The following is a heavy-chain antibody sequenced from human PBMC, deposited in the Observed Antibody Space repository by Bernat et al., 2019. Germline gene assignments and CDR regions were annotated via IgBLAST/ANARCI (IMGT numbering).Heavy chain of an antibody. Sequence: VQLLESGGGLVQPGGSLRLSCAASGFTFSSYAMTWVRQAPGKGLEWVSTISGGAGSTYYADSVKGRFTISRDNSKNTLYLQMNSLRAEDTAAYYCARRGVTTPLDYWGQGTLVTVSS. CDR1: GFTFSSYA. CDR2: ISGGAGST. V-gene: IGHV3-23*01. D-gene: IGHD4-17*01. J-gene: IGHJ4*02. CDR3: ARRGVTTPLDY.